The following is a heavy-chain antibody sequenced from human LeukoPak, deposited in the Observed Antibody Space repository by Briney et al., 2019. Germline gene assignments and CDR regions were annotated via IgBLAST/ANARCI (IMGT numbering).Heavy chain of an antibody. D-gene: IGHD6-13*01. Sequence: LPGGSLRLSCAASGFTFSSYAMHWVRKAPGKGLEWVAVISYDGSNKYYADSVKGRFTIPRDNSKNTLYLQMNSLRAEDTAVYYCAKGFSTSWYSILAPFDYWGQGTLVTVSS. CDR1: GFTFSSYA. CDR3: AKGFSTSWYSILAPFDY. V-gene: IGHV3-30-3*01. CDR2: ISYDGSNK. J-gene: IGHJ4*02.